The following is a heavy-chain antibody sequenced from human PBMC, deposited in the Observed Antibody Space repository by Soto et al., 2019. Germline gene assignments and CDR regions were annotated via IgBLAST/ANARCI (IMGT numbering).Heavy chain of an antibody. Sequence: PSETLSLTCTVSGGSISSYYWSWIRQPPGKGLEWIGYIYYSGSTYYNPSLKSRVTISVDTSKNQFSLKLSSVTAADTAVYYCARGGSYFVCPCADWFDPWGQGTLVTVSS. V-gene: IGHV4-59*12. CDR1: GGSISSYY. CDR2: IYYSGST. D-gene: IGHD3-10*01. CDR3: ARGGSYFVCPCADWFDP. J-gene: IGHJ5*02.